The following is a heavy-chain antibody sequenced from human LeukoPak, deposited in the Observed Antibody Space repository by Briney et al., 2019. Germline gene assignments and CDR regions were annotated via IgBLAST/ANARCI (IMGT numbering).Heavy chain of an antibody. CDR2: INHSGST. Sequence: SQTLSLTCAVYGGSFSGYYWSWIRHPPGKGLVWVGEINHSGSTNYNPSLKRRVTISVDASKNQFSLKLSSVTAADTAVYYCARGSISGRSTVQYFDYWGQGTLVTVSS. CDR3: ARGSISGRSTVQYFDY. CDR1: GGSFSGYY. D-gene: IGHD4-17*01. V-gene: IGHV4-34*01. J-gene: IGHJ4*02.